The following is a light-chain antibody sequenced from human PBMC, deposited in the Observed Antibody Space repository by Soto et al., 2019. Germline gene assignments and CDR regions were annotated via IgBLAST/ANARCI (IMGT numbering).Light chain of an antibody. Sequence: DIQMTQSPSTLSASVGDRVTITCRASQSISSWLAWYQQKPGKAPKLLIYKASSLESGVPSRFSGRGSGTEFTLTISSLQPDDFATYYGQQYNSFYTFGQGTKLEIK. V-gene: IGKV1-5*03. J-gene: IGKJ2*01. CDR3: QQYNSFYT. CDR1: QSISSW. CDR2: KAS.